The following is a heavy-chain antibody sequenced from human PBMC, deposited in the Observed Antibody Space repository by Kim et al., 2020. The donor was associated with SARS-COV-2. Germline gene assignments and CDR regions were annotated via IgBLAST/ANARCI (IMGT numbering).Heavy chain of an antibody. CDR3: ARHGKGIVYDYIWGSYRPIFDY. V-gene: IGHV4-39*01. CDR1: GGSISSSSHY. D-gene: IGHD3-16*02. CDR2: IYDSGST. Sequence: SETLSLTCTVSGGSISSSSHYWGWIRQPPGKGLEWIGSIYDSGSTYDNPSLKSRVTISVDTSKNQFSLKLSSVTAADTAVYYCARHGKGIVYDYIWGSYRPIFDYWGQGTLVTVSS. J-gene: IGHJ4*02.